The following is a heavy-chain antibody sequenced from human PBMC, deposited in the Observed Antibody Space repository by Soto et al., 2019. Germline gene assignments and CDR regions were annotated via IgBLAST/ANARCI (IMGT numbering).Heavy chain of an antibody. J-gene: IGHJ4*02. CDR3: ARHVPSYSRGWYFRDFDY. Sequence: QLQLQESGPGLVKPSETLSLTCTVSGGSISSSSYYWGWIRQPPGKGLEWIGSIYYSGSTYYNPSLKSRVTISVDTSKNQFSLKLSSVTAADTAVYYCARHVPSYSRGWYFRDFDYWGQGTLVTVSS. CDR2: IYYSGST. V-gene: IGHV4-39*01. CDR1: GGSISSSSYY. D-gene: IGHD6-19*01.